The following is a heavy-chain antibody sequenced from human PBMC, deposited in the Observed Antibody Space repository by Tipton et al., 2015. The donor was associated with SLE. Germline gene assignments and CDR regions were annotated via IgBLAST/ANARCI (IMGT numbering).Heavy chain of an antibody. CDR3: AADTLQLGA. CDR1: GFTFSTSA. CDR2: IVVGSGNA. Sequence: QSGAEVKQPGTSVKVSCKASGFTFSTSAMQWVRQARGQRLEWIGWIVVGSGNANYAQNFQDRVTITRDLFTSTAYMELSSLRSEDTAVYYCAADTLQLGAWGQGTLVTVSS. J-gene: IGHJ4*02. D-gene: IGHD3-16*01. V-gene: IGHV1-58*02.